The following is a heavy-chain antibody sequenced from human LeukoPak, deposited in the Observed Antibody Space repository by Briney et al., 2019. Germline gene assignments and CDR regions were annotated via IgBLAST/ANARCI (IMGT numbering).Heavy chain of an antibody. CDR2: ISYDGSTT. V-gene: IGHV3-30-3*01. D-gene: IGHD5-24*01. Sequence: PGRSLRLSCAASGFTFSSYAMNWVRQAPGKGLEWVAVISYDGSTTYYADSVKGRFTISRDNSKNTLYLQMNSLRAEDTAVYYCASLSDGYNPPDYWGQGTLVTVSS. CDR1: GFTFSSYA. CDR3: ASLSDGYNPPDY. J-gene: IGHJ4*02.